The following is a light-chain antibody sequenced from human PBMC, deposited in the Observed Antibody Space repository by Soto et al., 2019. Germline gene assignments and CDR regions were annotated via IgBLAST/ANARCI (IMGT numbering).Light chain of an antibody. CDR1: QSVSIW. CDR3: QQYNSDST. V-gene: IGKV1-5*03. J-gene: IGKJ1*01. Sequence: IQMTQSPSTLSASVGDRVTLTCRASQSVSIWLAWYQQKPGKATNLLIYKASSLESEVPSWISGSGSATEFTPTSSRLQHDDSATYYCQQYNSDSTFGQGTKVEIK. CDR2: KAS.